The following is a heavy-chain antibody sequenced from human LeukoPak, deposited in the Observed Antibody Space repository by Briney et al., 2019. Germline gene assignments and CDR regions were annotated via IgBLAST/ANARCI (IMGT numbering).Heavy chain of an antibody. CDR3: ARAGGYGDYGLDY. J-gene: IGHJ4*02. V-gene: IGHV3-30-3*01. Sequence: GGSLRLSCAASGFTFSSYAMHWVRQAPGKGLEWVAVISYDGSNKYYADSVKGRFTISRDNSKNALYLQMNSLRAEDTAVYYCARAGGYGDYGLDYWGQGTLVTVSS. CDR1: GFTFSSYA. CDR2: ISYDGSNK. D-gene: IGHD4-17*01.